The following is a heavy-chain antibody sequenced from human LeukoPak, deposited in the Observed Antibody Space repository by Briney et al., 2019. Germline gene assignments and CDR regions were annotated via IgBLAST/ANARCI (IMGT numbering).Heavy chain of an antibody. Sequence: GRSLRLSCAASGFTFSSFGMHWVRQAPGKGLEWVAVISYDGSNKYYADSVEGRFTISRDNSKNTLYLQMNSLRAEDSAVYYCAREGYDSSGYPYYFDYWGQGTLVTVSS. CDR3: AREGYDSSGYPYYFDY. CDR1: GFTFSSFG. V-gene: IGHV3-30*03. D-gene: IGHD3-22*01. J-gene: IGHJ4*02. CDR2: ISYDGSNK.